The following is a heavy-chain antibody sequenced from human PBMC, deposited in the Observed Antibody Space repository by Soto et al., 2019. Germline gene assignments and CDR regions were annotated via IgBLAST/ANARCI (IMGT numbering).Heavy chain of an antibody. CDR3: ARDNSPYYDFWSGYY. CDR2: INAGNGNT. Sequence: ASVKVSCKASGYTFTSYAMHWVRQAPGQRLEWMGWINAGNGNTKYSQKFQGRVTITRDTSASTAYMELGSLRSEDTAVYYCARDNSPYYDFWSGYYWGQGTLVTVSS. CDR1: GYTFTSYA. J-gene: IGHJ4*02. D-gene: IGHD3-3*01. V-gene: IGHV1-3*01.